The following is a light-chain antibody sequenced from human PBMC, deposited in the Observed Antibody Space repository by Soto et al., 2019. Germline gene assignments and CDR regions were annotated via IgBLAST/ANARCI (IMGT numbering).Light chain of an antibody. V-gene: IGLV2-14*01. CDR3: SSYRRSGTLV. Sequence: QSALTQPASVSGSPGQSITISCTGTSSDVGGYNYVSWYQLHPGKAPKLMIYEVSNRPSGVSNRFSGSKSGNTASLTISGLQAEDEADYYCSSYRRSGTLVFGGGTKLTVL. CDR1: SSDVGGYNY. CDR2: EVS. J-gene: IGLJ2*01.